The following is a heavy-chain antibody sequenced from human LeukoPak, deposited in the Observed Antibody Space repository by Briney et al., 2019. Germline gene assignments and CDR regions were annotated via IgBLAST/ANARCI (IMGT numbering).Heavy chain of an antibody. Sequence: GGSLRLSCAASGFTFSIYSMNWVRQAPGRGLEWLSYISSSGSTIYYADSVKGRFTISRDNAKNTLYLQMNSLRAEDTAVYYCARDVWTIFDGGQGTLVTVSS. D-gene: IGHD3-3*01. V-gene: IGHV3-48*04. CDR3: ARDVWTIFD. J-gene: IGHJ4*02. CDR2: ISSSGSTI. CDR1: GFTFSIYS.